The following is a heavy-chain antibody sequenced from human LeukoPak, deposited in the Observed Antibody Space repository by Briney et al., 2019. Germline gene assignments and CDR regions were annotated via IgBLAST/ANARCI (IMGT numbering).Heavy chain of an antibody. CDR1: GGSISSSSYY. V-gene: IGHV4-39*01. D-gene: IGHD3-16*01. CDR3: ARQLVLRTGEFFDY. Sequence: SETLSLTCTVSGGSISSSSYYWGWIRQPPGKGLEWIGSIYYSGSTYYNPSLKSRVTISVDTSKNQFSLKLSSVTAADTAVYYCARQLVLRTGEFFDYWGQGTLVTVSS. CDR2: IYYSGST. J-gene: IGHJ4*02.